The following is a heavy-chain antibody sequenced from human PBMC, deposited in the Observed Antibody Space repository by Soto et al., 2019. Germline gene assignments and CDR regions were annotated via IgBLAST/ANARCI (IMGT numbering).Heavy chain of an antibody. CDR3: ARTRGYSGYDP. CDR1: GGSIRSYY. Sequence: SETLSLTCTVSGGSIRSYYWSWIRQPPGKGLEWIGYIYYIGSTNYNPSLKSRVTISVDTSKNQFSLKLSSVTAADTAVYYCARTRGYSGYDPWGQGTLVTV. J-gene: IGHJ5*02. CDR2: IYYIGST. D-gene: IGHD5-12*01. V-gene: IGHV4-59*08.